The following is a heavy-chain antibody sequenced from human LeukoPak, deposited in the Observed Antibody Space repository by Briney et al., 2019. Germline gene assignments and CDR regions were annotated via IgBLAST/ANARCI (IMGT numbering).Heavy chain of an antibody. J-gene: IGHJ4*02. CDR2: IDTSGSYI. CDR3: ARVYAEQWLDEGFDY. CDR1: GFTFSSYT. D-gene: IGHD6-19*01. V-gene: IGHV3-21*01. Sequence: GGSLRLSCAASGFTFSSYTMNWVRQAPGKGLEWVSSIDTSGSYIYNANSLKGPFTISRDNAKNPLYLQMNSLRAEDTAVYYCARVYAEQWLDEGFDYWGQGTLVTVSS.